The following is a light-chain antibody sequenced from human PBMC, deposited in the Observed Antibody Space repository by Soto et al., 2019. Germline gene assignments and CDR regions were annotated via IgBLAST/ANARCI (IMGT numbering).Light chain of an antibody. Sequence: AIQMTQSPSSLSASAGDRVTITCRASQGIRSDLGWYQHKPGKAPKLLIYGASSLQSGVPSRFSGSGSGSDFTLTISSLQPEDFATYYCLQDYTYPWTFGQGTKVESK. CDR2: GAS. CDR3: LQDYTYPWT. J-gene: IGKJ1*01. CDR1: QGIRSD. V-gene: IGKV1-6*01.